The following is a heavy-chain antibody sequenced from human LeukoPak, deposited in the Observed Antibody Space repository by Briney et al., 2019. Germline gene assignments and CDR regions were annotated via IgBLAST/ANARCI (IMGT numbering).Heavy chain of an antibody. D-gene: IGHD6-25*01. CDR1: GFRFSSFW. V-gene: IGHV3-7*01. CDR2: INQNGGVR. CDR3: ATSHDAAGTS. Sequence: GGSLRLSCAASGFRFSSFWMSWVRRAPGKGLAWVANINQNGGVRHYVDSVKGRFTISRDNAKNSLYLQMTSLRADDTAVYYCATSHDAAGTSWGQGTLVTVSS. J-gene: IGHJ5*02.